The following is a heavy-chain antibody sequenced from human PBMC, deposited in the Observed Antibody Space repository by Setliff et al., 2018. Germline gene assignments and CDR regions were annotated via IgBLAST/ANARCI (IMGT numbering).Heavy chain of an antibody. J-gene: IGHJ4*02. CDR3: ARAPSVELATIRTNSWFTY. Sequence: GPSVKVSCKASGYTFRNYAFAWVRQAPGQGLEWVGWISVYNGDTNYAQKFQGRVTLTTDTSTSTAYMELRSLTSDDSAFYYCARAPSVELATIRTNSWFTYWGQGTLVTVSS. CDR1: GYTFRNYA. D-gene: IGHD5-12*01. CDR2: ISVYNGDT. V-gene: IGHV1-18*01.